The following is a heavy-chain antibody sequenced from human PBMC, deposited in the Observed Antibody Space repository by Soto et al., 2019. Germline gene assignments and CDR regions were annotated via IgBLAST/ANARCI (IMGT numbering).Heavy chain of an antibody. CDR1: GYTFTSYY. V-gene: IGHV1-46*01. J-gene: IGHJ4*02. Sequence: ASVKVSCKASGYTFTSYYMHWVRQAPGQGLEWMGIINPSGGSTSYAQKFQGRVTMTRDTSTSTVYMELSSLRSEDTAVYYCARDLRYCTNGVCSRIDYWGQGTLVTVSS. CDR2: INPSGGST. D-gene: IGHD2-8*01. CDR3: ARDLRYCTNGVCSRIDY.